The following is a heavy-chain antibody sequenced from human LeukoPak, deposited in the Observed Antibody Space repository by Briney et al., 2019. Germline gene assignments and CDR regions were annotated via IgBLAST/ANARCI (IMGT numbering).Heavy chain of an antibody. D-gene: IGHD3-22*01. CDR2: INTSGYT. CDR3: ARDHSGYFPAFDY. CDR1: GGSITSGSYY. V-gene: IGHV4-61*02. Sequence: SETLSLTCTVSGGSITSGSYYWNWIRQPAGKGLEWIGRINTSGYTNYNPSLKSRVTISVVTSKNQFSLKLSSVTAADTAVYYCARDHSGYFPAFDYWGQGALVIVSS. J-gene: IGHJ4*02.